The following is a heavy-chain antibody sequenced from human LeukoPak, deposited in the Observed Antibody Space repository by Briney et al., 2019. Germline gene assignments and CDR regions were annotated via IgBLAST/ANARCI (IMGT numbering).Heavy chain of an antibody. CDR2: INPNGGST. J-gene: IGHJ5*02. Sequence: ASVKVSCKASGYTFTSYYMHWVRQAPGQGLEWMGIINPNGGSTSYAQKIQGRVTMTRDISTNTVYMELSSLRAEDTAVYCCARDGCSSTSCQGTHTFEPWGRGTLVSVSS. D-gene: IGHD2-2*01. V-gene: IGHV1-46*01. CDR3: ARDGCSSTSCQGTHTFEP. CDR1: GYTFTSYY.